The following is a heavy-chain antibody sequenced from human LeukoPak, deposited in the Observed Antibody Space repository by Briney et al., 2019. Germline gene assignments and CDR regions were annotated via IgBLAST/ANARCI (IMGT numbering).Heavy chain of an antibody. D-gene: IGHD1-1*01. CDR2: IFYTGST. J-gene: IGHJ5*02. V-gene: IGHV4-59*01. Sequence: SETLSLTCTMSGGSIINYYWNWIRQPPGKGLEYLGYIFYTGSTNYNPSLKSRITISLDKSNNQFFLRLKSVTAADTAVYYCAKSVSNWGFDPWGQGTLVTVSS. CDR1: GGSIINYY. CDR3: AKSVSNWGFDP.